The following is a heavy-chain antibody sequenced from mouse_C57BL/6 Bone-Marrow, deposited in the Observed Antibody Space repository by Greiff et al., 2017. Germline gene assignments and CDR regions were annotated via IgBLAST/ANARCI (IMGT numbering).Heavy chain of an antibody. J-gene: IGHJ3*01. V-gene: IGHV1-54*01. Sequence: QVQLQQSGAELVRPGTSVKVSCKASGYAFTNYLIEWVKQRPGQGLEWIGVINPGSGGTNYNEKFKGKATLTADKSSSTAYMQLSSLTSEDSAVYLCARCQSNWGGGWFAYWGQGTLVTVSA. CDR1: GYAFTNYL. CDR3: ARCQSNWGGGWFAY. CDR2: INPGSGGT. D-gene: IGHD4-1*01.